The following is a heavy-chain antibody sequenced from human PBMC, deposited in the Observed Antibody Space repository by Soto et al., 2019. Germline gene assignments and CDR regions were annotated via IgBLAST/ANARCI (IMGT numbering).Heavy chain of an antibody. CDR3: ATVYITMVRGVIITLLDY. J-gene: IGHJ4*02. CDR2: IYYSGST. V-gene: IGHV4-39*01. Sequence: PSETLSLTCTVSGGSISSSSYYWGWIRQPPGKGLEWIGSIYYSGSTYYNPSLKSRVTISVDTSKNQFSLKLSSVTAADTAVYYRATVYITMVRGVIITLLDYWGQGTLVTVSS. CDR1: GGSISSSSYY. D-gene: IGHD3-10*01.